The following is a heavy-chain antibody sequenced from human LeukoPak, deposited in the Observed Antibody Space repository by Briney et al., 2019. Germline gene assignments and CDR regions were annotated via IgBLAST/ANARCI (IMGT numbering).Heavy chain of an antibody. Sequence: GGSLRLSCAASGFTFSSYGMSWVRQAPGKGLEWVSAISGSGGSTYYADSVKGRFTISRDNSKNTLYLQMNSLRAEDTAVYYCAKGNYDYVWGSYRLDAFDIWGQGTMVTVSS. CDR1: GFTFSSYG. J-gene: IGHJ3*02. CDR3: AKGNYDYVWGSYRLDAFDI. D-gene: IGHD3-16*02. CDR2: ISGSGGST. V-gene: IGHV3-23*01.